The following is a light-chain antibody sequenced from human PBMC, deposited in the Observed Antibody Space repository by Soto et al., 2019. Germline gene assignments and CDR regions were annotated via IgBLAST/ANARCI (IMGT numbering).Light chain of an antibody. CDR2: GAS. J-gene: IGKJ1*01. V-gene: IGKV3-15*01. CDR3: QQYNNWPWT. Sequence: EIVLTQSPGTLSLSPGKRATLSCRASQSVSRNYLAWYQQKPGQAPRLLIYGASSRATGFPARFSGSGSGTDFTLTISSLQSEDFAIYYCQQYNNWPWTFGQGTKVDIK. CDR1: QSVSRN.